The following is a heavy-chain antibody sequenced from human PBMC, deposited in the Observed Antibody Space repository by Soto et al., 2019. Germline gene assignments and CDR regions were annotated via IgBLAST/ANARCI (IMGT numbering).Heavy chain of an antibody. J-gene: IGHJ6*02. CDR1: GYTFTSYG. V-gene: IGHV1-18*04. D-gene: IGHD6-13*01. CDR3: ARDRAADGTYYYYGMDV. Sequence: SVKVSCKASGYTFTSYGISWVRQAPGQGLEWMGWISAYNGNTNYAQKLQGRVTMTTDTSTSTAYMELRSLRSDDTAVYYCARDRAADGTYYYYGMDVWGQGTTVTVSS. CDR2: ISAYNGNT.